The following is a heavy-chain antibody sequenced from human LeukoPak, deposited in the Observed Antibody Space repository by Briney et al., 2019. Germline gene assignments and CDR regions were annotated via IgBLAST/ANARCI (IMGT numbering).Heavy chain of an antibody. D-gene: IGHD6-13*01. CDR1: GFTVSSNY. Sequence: GGSLRLSCAASGFTVSSNYTSWVRQAPGKGLEWVSVIYSGGSTYYADSVKGRFTISRDNSKNTLYLQMNSLRAEDTAVYYCAREAAAGSLMAWGQGTLVTVSS. CDR3: AREAAAGSLMA. V-gene: IGHV3-53*01. J-gene: IGHJ4*02. CDR2: IYSGGST.